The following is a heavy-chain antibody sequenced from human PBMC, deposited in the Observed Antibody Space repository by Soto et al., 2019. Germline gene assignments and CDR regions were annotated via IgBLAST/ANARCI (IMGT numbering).Heavy chain of an antibody. CDR3: ARADSDVVILPDVRPLFDL. J-gene: IGHJ4*02. Sequence: QVQLVESGGGLVEPGGSLRLSCSASGFTFSDYYMTWIRQAPEKGLEWISFISDNGGSRSHYADSVKGRFTVSRDDAKKSVYLEMHSLTADDTAVYYCARADSDVVILPDVRPLFDLWGQGALVTVSS. CDR2: ISDNGGSR. D-gene: IGHD2-21*02. CDR1: GFTFSDYY. V-gene: IGHV3-11*01.